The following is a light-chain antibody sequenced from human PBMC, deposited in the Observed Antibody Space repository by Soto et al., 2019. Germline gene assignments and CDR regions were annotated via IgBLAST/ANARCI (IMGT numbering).Light chain of an antibody. Sequence: QSVLTQSSSASASLGSAVRLTCTLNSGHSTYIIAWHQQQPGKAPRYLMKVEGSGSYNRGSGIPDRFSGSSSGADRYLTIPNPQSEDGADYYGEPWDTNPQVFGGGTKLTGL. CDR3: EPWDTNPQV. CDR1: SGHSTYI. CDR2: VEGSGSY. J-gene: IGLJ2*01. V-gene: IGLV4-60*03.